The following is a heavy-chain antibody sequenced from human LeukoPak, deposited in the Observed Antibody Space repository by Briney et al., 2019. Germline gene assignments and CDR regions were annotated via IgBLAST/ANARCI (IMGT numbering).Heavy chain of an antibody. CDR1: GFTFSSYG. V-gene: IGHV3-23*01. D-gene: IGHD1-26*01. J-gene: IGHJ4*02. CDR2: ISGSGDST. Sequence: GGSLRLSCAASGFTFSSYGMSWVRQAPGKGLEWVSVISGSGDSTYYADSVKGRFTISRDNSKNTLYLQMISLRAEDTAVYYCARARGDYWGQGTLVTVSS. CDR3: ARARGDY.